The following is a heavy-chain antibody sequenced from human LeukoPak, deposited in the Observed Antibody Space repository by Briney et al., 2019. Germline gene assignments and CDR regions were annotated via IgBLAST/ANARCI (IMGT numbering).Heavy chain of an antibody. J-gene: IGHJ4*02. CDR3: ARALQAPGGDY. V-gene: IGHV3-21*01. CDR2: ISSSSSYI. CDR1: GFTFSSYA. Sequence: GGSLRLSCAASGFTFSSYAMSWVRQAPGKGLEWVSSISSSSSYIYYADSVRGRFTISRDNAKNSLYLQMNSLRAEDTAVYYCARALQAPGGDYWGQGTLVTVSS. D-gene: IGHD2-2*01.